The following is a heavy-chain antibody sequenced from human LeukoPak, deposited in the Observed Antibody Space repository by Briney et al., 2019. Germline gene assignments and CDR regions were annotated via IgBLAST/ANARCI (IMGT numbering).Heavy chain of an antibody. CDR2: IYWDDDK. D-gene: IGHD6-13*01. CDR1: GFSLSTGGVG. J-gene: IGHJ4*02. CDR3: AHRHSGIYFDY. V-gene: IGHV2-5*02. Sequence: ESGPTLFHPPRTLTLTFTFSGFSLSTGGVGVGWIRQPPGKALEWLALIYWDDDKRYSPSLKSRLTITKDTSKNQVVLTMTNMDPVDTAIYYCAHRHSGIYFDYWGQGTLVTVSS.